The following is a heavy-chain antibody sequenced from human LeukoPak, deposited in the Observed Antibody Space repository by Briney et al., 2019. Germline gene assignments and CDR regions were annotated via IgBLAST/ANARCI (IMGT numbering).Heavy chain of an antibody. CDR3: ARPGQRDAFDI. J-gene: IGHJ3*02. D-gene: IGHD1-1*01. Sequence: GGSLGLSCAASGFIFTNYWMSWVRQAPGKGLEWVANIKEDGSEKHYVDSAKGRFTISRDNAKNSLYLQMNSLRAEDTAVYYCARPGQRDAFDIWGQGTMVTVSS. CDR1: GFIFTNYW. V-gene: IGHV3-7*01. CDR2: IKEDGSEK.